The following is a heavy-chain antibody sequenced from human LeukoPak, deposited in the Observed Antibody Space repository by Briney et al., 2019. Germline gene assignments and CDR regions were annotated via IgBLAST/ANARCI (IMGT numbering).Heavy chain of an antibody. CDR1: GYTFTGYY. V-gene: IGHV1-2*02. CDR3: ARMRLVYYDSSGYCFDY. D-gene: IGHD3-22*01. CDR2: INPNSGGT. Sequence: ASVKVSCKASGYTFTGYYMHWVRQAPGQGLEWMGWINPNSGGTNYAQKFQGRVTMTRDTSISTAYMELSRLRSDDTAVYYCARMRLVYYDSSGYCFDYWGQGTLVTVSS. J-gene: IGHJ4*02.